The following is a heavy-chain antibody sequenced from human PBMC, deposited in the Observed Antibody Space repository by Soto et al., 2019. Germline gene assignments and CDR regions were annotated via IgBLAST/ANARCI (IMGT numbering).Heavy chain of an antibody. CDR1: GYTFSIYG. V-gene: IGHV1-18*01. Sequence: QIQLVQSGPEVRNPGASVKVSCKASGYTFSIYGINWVRQAPGQGLEWMGWTRPNNGNTKYAQNLQGRVTITTDTSASTAYMELRSLSPADTAVYYCVRDLDGAGSYYSYYWGQGALVTFAA. J-gene: IGHJ4*02. D-gene: IGHD3-10*01. CDR3: VRDLDGAGSYYSYY. CDR2: TRPNNGNT.